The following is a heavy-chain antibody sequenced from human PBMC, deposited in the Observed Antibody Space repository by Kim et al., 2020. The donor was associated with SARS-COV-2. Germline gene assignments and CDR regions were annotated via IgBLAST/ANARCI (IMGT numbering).Heavy chain of an antibody. J-gene: IGHJ5*02. V-gene: IGHV3-64D*09. CDR3: VKGPYPSLYGDYWFDP. Sequence: GGSLRLSCSASGFTFSSYAMHWVRQAPGKGLEYVSAISSNGGGTYYAASVKGRFTISRDNSKNTLYLQMSSLRAEDTAVYYCVKGPYPSLYGDYWFDPWGQGTLVTVSS. CDR1: GFTFSSYA. CDR2: ISSNGGGT. D-gene: IGHD4-17*01.